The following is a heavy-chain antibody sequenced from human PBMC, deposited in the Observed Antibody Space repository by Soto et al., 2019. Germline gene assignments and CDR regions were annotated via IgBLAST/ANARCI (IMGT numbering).Heavy chain of an antibody. V-gene: IGHV1-46*01. D-gene: IGHD3-3*01. CDR3: ARDPPRNTYYDFWSGSPFYYYGMDV. CDR2: INPSGGST. CDR1: GYTFTSYY. J-gene: IGHJ6*02. Sequence: GASVKVSCKASGYTFTSYYMHWVRQAPGQGLEWMGIINPSGGSTSYAQKFQGRVTMTRDTSTSTVYMELSSLRSEDTAVYYCARDPPRNTYYDFWSGSPFYYYGMDVWGQGTTVTVSS.